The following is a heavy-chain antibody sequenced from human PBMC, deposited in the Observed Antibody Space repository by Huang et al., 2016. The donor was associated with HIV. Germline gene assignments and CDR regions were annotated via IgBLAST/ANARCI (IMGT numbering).Heavy chain of an antibody. CDR2: MNPNSGKT. Sequence: QVQLVQSGAEVRKPGASVKVSCVASGYSFASYAINWVRQATGQGLEWMGWMNPNSGKTGYAQKFQGRVTMTRNTSISTAYMELSSLRSEDTAKYFCVRGWYIAALPYFDYWGQGTLVTVSS. CDR3: VRGWYIAALPYFDY. J-gene: IGHJ4*02. V-gene: IGHV1-8*01. CDR1: GYSFASYA. D-gene: IGHD6-6*01.